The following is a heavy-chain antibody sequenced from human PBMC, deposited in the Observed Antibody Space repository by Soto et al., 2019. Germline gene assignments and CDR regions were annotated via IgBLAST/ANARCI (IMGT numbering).Heavy chain of an antibody. D-gene: IGHD5-18*01. Sequence: GGSLRLSCVASGFPFSSYDMHWVRQVTGKGLEWVSVIGSTGDTYYLDSVKGRFTISREDAKNSLYLQMNSLRAGDTAVYYCARGYKGSYGLLNLFDPWGQGPLVTVSS. V-gene: IGHV3-13*01. J-gene: IGHJ5*02. CDR1: GFPFSSYD. CDR2: IGSTGDT. CDR3: ARGYKGSYGLLNLFDP.